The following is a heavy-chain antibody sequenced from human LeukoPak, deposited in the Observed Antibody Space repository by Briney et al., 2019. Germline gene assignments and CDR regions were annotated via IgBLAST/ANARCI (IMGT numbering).Heavy chain of an antibody. J-gene: IGHJ4*02. Sequence: GGSLRLSCAASGFTFSSYWMSWVRQAPGKGLEWVANIKEDGSAKYYADSVKGRFTLSRDNAKNSLYLQMNGLRAEDTAVYYCARTRSGYPFESWGQGTLVTVSS. CDR3: ARTRSGYPFES. CDR1: GFTFSSYW. D-gene: IGHD3-22*01. V-gene: IGHV3-7*05. CDR2: IKEDGSAK.